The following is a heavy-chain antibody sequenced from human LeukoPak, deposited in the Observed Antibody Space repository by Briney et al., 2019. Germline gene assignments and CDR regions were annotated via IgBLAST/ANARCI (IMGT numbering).Heavy chain of an antibody. Sequence: ASVKVSCKASGYTFTSYYMHWVRQAPGQGLEWMGIINPSGGSTSYAQKFQGRVTMTRDTSTSTVYMELSSLRAEDTAVYYCARAGYSSSWYIYFDYWGQGTLVTVSS. D-gene: IGHD6-13*01. V-gene: IGHV1-46*01. CDR1: GYTFTSYY. CDR2: INPSGGST. CDR3: ARAGYSSSWYIYFDY. J-gene: IGHJ4*02.